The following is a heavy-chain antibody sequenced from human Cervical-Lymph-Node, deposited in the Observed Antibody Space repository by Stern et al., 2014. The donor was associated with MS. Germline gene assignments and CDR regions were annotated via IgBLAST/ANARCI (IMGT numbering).Heavy chain of an antibody. CDR3: AKASTNWNYFDD. V-gene: IGHV3-23*04. J-gene: IGHJ4*02. D-gene: IGHD1-1*01. CDR2: ISGSGSST. CDR1: GFTFSTCG. Sequence: VQLVQSGGGLVQPGGSLRLSCAASGFTFSTCGMSWVRQAPGKGLEWVSTISGSGSSTYYADSVKGRFPISRDNSQNTLSLQMNSLRAEDTAIYHCAKASTNWNYFDDWGQGTLVTVSS.